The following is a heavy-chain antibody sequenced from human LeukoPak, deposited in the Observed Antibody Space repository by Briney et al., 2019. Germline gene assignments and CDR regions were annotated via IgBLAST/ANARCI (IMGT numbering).Heavy chain of an antibody. V-gene: IGHV4-31*03. D-gene: IGHD3-3*01. Sequence: PSQTLSLTCSVSGGSISSGPYFWSWIRQSPGQGLEWIGYIYYSGSTYYNPSLKSRVTLSVDTSKNQFSLKLSSVTAADTAVYYCARTRITIFGVVMYYFDYWGQGTLVTVSS. CDR1: GGSISSGPYF. J-gene: IGHJ4*02. CDR3: ARTRITIFGVVMYYFDY. CDR2: IYYSGST.